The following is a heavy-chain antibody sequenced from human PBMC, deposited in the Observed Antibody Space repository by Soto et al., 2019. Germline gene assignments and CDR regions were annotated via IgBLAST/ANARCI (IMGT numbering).Heavy chain of an antibody. Sequence: QVQLVESGGGVVQPGRSLRLSCAASGFTFNSYGMHWVRQGPGNGLEWVAFISYDSTKTYYADSVKGRFTISRDNSNSALYGQMNSVTGEDKAVNYCARTRSAWSDFHYYSLDVWGQGTTVTVSS. D-gene: IGHD1-26*01. J-gene: IGHJ6*02. CDR3: ARTRSAWSDFHYYSLDV. V-gene: IGHV3-30*03. CDR2: ISYDSTKT. CDR1: GFTFNSYG.